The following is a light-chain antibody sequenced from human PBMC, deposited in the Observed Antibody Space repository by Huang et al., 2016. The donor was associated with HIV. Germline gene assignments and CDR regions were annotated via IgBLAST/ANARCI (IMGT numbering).Light chain of an antibody. CDR2: GAS. V-gene: IGKV3D-15*01. CDR3: QQYHDRPPVT. Sequence: EILMTQSPATMSVSPGESATLSCRASQSFSSNLAWYQQGPGQAPRLLIYGASVRATGIPARISGSGSGTDFTLTISGLQSEDFAVYYCQQYHDRPPVTFGQGTRLEIK. J-gene: IGKJ5*01. CDR1: QSFSSN.